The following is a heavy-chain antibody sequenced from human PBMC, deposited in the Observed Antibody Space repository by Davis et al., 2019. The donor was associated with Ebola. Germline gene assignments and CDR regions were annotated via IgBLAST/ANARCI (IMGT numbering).Heavy chain of an antibody. J-gene: IGHJ4*02. D-gene: IGHD3-10*02. CDR2: VNSPSNYI. CDR1: GFSFNTYT. Sequence: PGGSLRLSCAGSGFSFNTYTMNWVRQAPGKGLEWVSSVNSPSNYIYYADSVKGRFTISRDNAKNSVYLQMNRLRAEDTAVYYCARDSGIFGDYYFDSWGQGTLVTVSS. CDR3: ARDSGIFGDYYFDS. V-gene: IGHV3-21*01.